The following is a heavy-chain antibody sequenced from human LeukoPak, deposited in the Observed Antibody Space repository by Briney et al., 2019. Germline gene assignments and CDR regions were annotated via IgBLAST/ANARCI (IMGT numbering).Heavy chain of an antibody. Sequence: ASVKVSCKASGYTFTCYGISWVRQAPGQGIEWMGWISAYKGNTNHAQKLQGRVTMTTDTSTSTAYMELRSLRSDDTAVYYCARDRPSRGYCSGGTCPLFDYWGQGTLVTVSS. J-gene: IGHJ4*02. CDR2: ISAYKGNT. CDR1: GYTFTCYG. CDR3: ARDRPSRGYCSGGTCPLFDY. V-gene: IGHV1-18*04. D-gene: IGHD2-15*01.